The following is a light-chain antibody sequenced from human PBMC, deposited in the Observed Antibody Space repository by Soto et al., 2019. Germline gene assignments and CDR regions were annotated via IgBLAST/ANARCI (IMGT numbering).Light chain of an antibody. V-gene: IGKV3-15*01. CDR2: GAS. Sequence: EIGMTQSPATLSVSTGERATLSCRASQSVSSNLAWYQQKPGQAPRLLIYGASTRATGSPARISGSGSGTEFTLTITSLQSEDFAVYYCQQYNQWRTFGQLTKVAIK. CDR3: QQYNQWRT. CDR1: QSVSSN. J-gene: IGKJ1*01.